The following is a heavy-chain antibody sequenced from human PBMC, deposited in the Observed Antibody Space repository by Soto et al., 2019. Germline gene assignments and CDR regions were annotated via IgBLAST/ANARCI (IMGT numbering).Heavy chain of an antibody. CDR3: AKNVWGITIFGGMDV. D-gene: IGHD3-9*01. CDR2: ISGSGGST. CDR1: GFTFSSYA. J-gene: IGHJ6*02. Sequence: EVQLLESGGGLVQPGGSLRLSCAASGFTFSSYAMSWVRQAPGKGLEWVSAISGSGGSTYYADSVKGRFTISRDNSKTTVYLQMNSLRAEDTAVYYCAKNVWGITIFGGMDVWGQGTTVTVSS. V-gene: IGHV3-23*01.